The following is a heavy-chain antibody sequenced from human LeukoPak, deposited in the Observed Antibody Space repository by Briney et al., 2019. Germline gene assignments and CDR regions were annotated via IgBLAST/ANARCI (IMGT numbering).Heavy chain of an antibody. J-gene: IGHJ4*02. CDR2: IYYSGST. CDR1: GGSISSYY. D-gene: IGHD6-19*01. Sequence: SETLSLTCTVSGGSISSYYWSWIRQPPGKGLEWIGYIYYSGSTNNNPSLKSRVTISVDTSKNQFSLKLSSVTAADTAVYYCAREGWDSSGWSAYYFDYWGQGTLVTVSS. CDR3: AREGWDSSGWSAYYFDY. V-gene: IGHV4-59*01.